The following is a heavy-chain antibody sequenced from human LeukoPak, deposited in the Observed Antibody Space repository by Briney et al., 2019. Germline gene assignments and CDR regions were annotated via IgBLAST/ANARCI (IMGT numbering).Heavy chain of an antibody. D-gene: IGHD3-9*01. CDR2: INPNSGGT. CDR1: GYTFTGYY. J-gene: IGHJ4*02. CDR3: ARDNDILTGYYNTFDY. V-gene: IGHV1-2*02. Sequence: ASVKVSCKASGYTFTGYYTHWVRQAPGQGLEWMGWINPNSGGTNYAQKFQGRVTMTRDTSISTAYMELSRLRSDDTAVYYCARDNDILTGYYNTFDYWGQGTLVTVSS.